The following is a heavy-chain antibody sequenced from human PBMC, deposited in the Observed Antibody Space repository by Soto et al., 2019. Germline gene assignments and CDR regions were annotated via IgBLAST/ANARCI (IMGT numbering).Heavy chain of an antibody. J-gene: IGHJ6*02. Sequence: QITLKESGPTLVKPTQTLTLTCTFSGFSLSTGGVGVGWIRQPPGKALEWLALIYWDNDKRYSPSLRSRLTDTKDTSKNHVAITIPNMTPVDTATYYCVHSRCGRDCLRSYSSHDYYGIDVWGQGTTVTVFS. CDR2: IYWDNDK. D-gene: IGHD2-21*02. V-gene: IGHV2-5*02. CDR3: VHSRCGRDCLRSYSSHDYYGIDV. CDR1: GFSLSTGGVG.